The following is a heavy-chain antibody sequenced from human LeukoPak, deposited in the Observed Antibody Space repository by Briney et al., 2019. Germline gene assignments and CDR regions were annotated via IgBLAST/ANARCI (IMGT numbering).Heavy chain of an antibody. CDR2: ISGSGGST. CDR1: GFTFSSYE. J-gene: IGHJ4*02. V-gene: IGHV3-23*01. Sequence: GGSLRLSCAASGFTFSSYEMSWVRQAPGKGLEWVSAISGSGGSTYYADSVKGRFTISRDNSKNTLYLQMNSLRAEDTAVYYCASSIAAAPYYFDYWGQGTLVTVSS. D-gene: IGHD6-13*01. CDR3: ASSIAAAPYYFDY.